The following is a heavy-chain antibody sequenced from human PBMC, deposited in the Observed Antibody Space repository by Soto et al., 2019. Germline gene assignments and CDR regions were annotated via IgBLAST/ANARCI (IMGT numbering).Heavy chain of an antibody. CDR1: GFSFSTYGVG. Sequence: QITLQESGPTLVKPTQTLTLTCTFSGFSFSTYGVGVGGIRQPPEKALEWLAVIYWDDDKAYSPSLKSRLTITKHTSKNQAVLILTNVDPVDTSTYSCAYVCWRGRNHNVDYWGQGSLVTVSS. CDR3: AYVCWRGRNHNVDY. V-gene: IGHV2-5*02. CDR2: IYWDDDK. D-gene: IGHD2-8*01. J-gene: IGHJ4*02.